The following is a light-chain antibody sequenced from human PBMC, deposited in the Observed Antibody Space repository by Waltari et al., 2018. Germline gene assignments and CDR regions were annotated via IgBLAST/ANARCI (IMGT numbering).Light chain of an antibody. J-gene: IGLJ1*01. CDR1: NIGTYS. CDR2: YDR. CDR3: HVWHPHVDPGV. V-gene: IGLV3-21*04. Sequence: SYVVTQPPSVSVAPGETATITCVGDNIGTYSVHWYQQKAGQAPVLVIFYDRDRPSGSPERFAGSNQGKTATLTISMVEAGDEARYYCHVWHPHVDPGVFGTGTEVTVL.